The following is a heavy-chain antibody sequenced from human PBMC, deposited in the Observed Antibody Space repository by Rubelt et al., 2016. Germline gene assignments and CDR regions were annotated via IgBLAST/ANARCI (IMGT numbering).Heavy chain of an antibody. CDR2: ISGSAHSA. CDR3: ARDQGDNDYYFDY. D-gene: IGHD3-3*01. V-gene: IGHV3-23*01. J-gene: IGHJ4*02. Sequence: GKGLEWVSAISGSAHSAYYADSVKGRFTISRDNSKNSLYLQMNSLRAEDTAVYYCARDQGDNDYYFDYWGQGTLVTVSS.